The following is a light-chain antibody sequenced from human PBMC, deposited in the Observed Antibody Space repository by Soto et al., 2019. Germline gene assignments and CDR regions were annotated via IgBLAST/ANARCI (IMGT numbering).Light chain of an antibody. J-gene: IGKJ4*01. CDR2: GAG. CDR1: ATVSTSI. Sequence: VLSQSPCERALSPGGGGPSVCRDRATVSTSIIAWYQHQPGQAPRLLLYGAGNTASGIPDRSRGSGSGTDFTLTISRLEPEPFAVYYCQQYGGSPPGVTFGGGTKVDIK. CDR3: QQYGGSPPGVT. V-gene: IGKV3-20*01.